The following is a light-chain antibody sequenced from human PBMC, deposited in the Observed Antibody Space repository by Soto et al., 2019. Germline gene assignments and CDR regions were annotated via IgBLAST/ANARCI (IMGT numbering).Light chain of an antibody. CDR3: QHYNNWPPWT. J-gene: IGKJ1*01. CDR1: QSVSSN. Sequence: EIVMTQSPATLSASPGERATLSCRASQSVSSNLAWYQQKPGQAPRLLIYGASTRATGIPAWFSGSGSGTEFSLTISSLQSEDFAIYYCQHYNNWPPWTFGQGTKVEIK. V-gene: IGKV3-15*01. CDR2: GAS.